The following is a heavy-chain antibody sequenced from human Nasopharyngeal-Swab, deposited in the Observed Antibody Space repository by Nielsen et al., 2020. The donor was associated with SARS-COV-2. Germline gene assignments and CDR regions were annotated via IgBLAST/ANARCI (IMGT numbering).Heavy chain of an antibody. D-gene: IGHD3-9*01. CDR2: IYPGDSDT. CDR1: GYSFTSYW. Sequence: GGSLRLSCKGSGYSFTSYWIGWVRQMPGKGLEWMGIIYPGDSDTRYSPSFQGQVTISADKSISTAYLQWSSLKASDTAMYYCARRAGDVMTGYFDYWGQGTLVTVSS. CDR3: ARRAGDVMTGYFDY. V-gene: IGHV5-51*01. J-gene: IGHJ4*02.